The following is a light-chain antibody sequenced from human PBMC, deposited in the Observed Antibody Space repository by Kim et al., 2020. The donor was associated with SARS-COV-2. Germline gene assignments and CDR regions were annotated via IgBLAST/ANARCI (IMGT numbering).Light chain of an antibody. J-gene: IGKJ3*01. CDR2: GAS. V-gene: IGKV3-20*01. CDR1: QSVSSSY. Sequence: SPGERATLSCRASQSVSSSYLAWYQQKPGQAPRLLIYGASSRATGIPDRFSGSGSGTDFTLTISRLEPGDFAVYYCQQYGSSPFTFGLGTKVDIK. CDR3: QQYGSSPFT.